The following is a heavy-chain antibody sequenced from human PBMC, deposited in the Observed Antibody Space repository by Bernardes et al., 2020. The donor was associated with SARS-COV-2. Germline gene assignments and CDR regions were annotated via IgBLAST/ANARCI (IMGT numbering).Heavy chain of an antibody. CDR2: ISSSSSTI. J-gene: IGHJ4*02. CDR3: ARDLRSGYYGSGAY. Sequence: GGSLRLSCAASGFTFSSYSMNWVRQAPGKGLEWVSYISSSSSTIYYADSVKGRFTISRDNAKNSLYLQMNSLRAEDTAVYYCARDLRSGYYGSGAYWGQGTLVTASS. CDR1: GFTFSSYS. D-gene: IGHD3-10*01. V-gene: IGHV3-48*01.